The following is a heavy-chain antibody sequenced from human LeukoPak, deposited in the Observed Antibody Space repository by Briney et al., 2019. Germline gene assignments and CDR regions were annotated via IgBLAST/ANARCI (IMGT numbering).Heavy chain of an antibody. CDR2: ISYDGSNK. J-gene: IGHJ4*02. Sequence: GGSLRLSCAASGFTFSSYGMHWVRQAPGKGLEWVAVISYDGSNKYYADSVKGRFTISRDNSKNTLYLQMNSLRAEDTAVYYCARGRDILTGYYNYFDYWGQGTLVTVSS. V-gene: IGHV3-30*03. CDR1: GFTFSSYG. CDR3: ARGRDILTGYYNYFDY. D-gene: IGHD3-9*01.